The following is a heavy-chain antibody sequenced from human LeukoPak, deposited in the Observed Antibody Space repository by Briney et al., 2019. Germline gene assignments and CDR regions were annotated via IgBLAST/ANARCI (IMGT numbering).Heavy chain of an antibody. V-gene: IGHV3-23*01. CDR3: ARSIAAAGSGGFDN. J-gene: IGHJ4*02. D-gene: IGHD6-13*01. CDR2: ISGSGGST. Sequence: GGSLRLSCAASGFTFSSYAMSWVRQAPGKGLEWVSAISGSGGSTYYADSVKGRFTISRDNSKNTLYLQMNSLRAEDTAVYYCARSIAAAGSGGFDNWGQGTLVTVSS. CDR1: GFTFSSYA.